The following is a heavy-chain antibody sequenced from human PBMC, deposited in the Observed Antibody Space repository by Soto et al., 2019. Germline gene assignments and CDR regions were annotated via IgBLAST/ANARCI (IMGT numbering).Heavy chain of an antibody. CDR1: GGTFSSYT. CDR2: IIPILGIA. Sequence: ASVKVSCKASGGTFSSYTISWVRQAPGQGLEWMGRIIPILGIANYAQKFQGRVTITADKSTSTAYMELSSLRSEDTAVYYCARELGYCSSTSCYAPETFYYYMDVWGKGTTVTVAS. J-gene: IGHJ6*03. D-gene: IGHD2-2*01. V-gene: IGHV1-69*02. CDR3: ARELGYCSSTSCYAPETFYYYMDV.